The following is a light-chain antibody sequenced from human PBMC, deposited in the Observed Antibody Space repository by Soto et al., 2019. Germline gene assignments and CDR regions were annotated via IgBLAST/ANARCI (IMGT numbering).Light chain of an antibody. J-gene: IGKJ4*01. CDR2: GAS. CDR1: QGIRSE. V-gene: IGKV1-6*01. CDR3: LQDYSFPLT. Sequence: AVQMTQSPSSLSASVGDRVTXXXXASQGIRSELGWYQQKPGKAPKLLIYGASSLQSGVPSRFSGSGSGSLFTLTISSLQPEDFATYYCLQDYSFPLTFGGGTKVDIK.